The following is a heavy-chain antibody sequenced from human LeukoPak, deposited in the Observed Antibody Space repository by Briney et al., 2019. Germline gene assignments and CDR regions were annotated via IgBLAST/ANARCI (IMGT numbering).Heavy chain of an antibody. CDR3: AKAFLTMTTVTTSGAFDI. D-gene: IGHD4-17*01. Sequence: GGSLRLSCAASGFTFSSYGMSWVRQAPGKGLEWVSAISGSGGSTYYADSVKGRFTISRDNSKNTLYLQMNSLRAEDTAVYYCAKAFLTMTTVTTSGAFDIWGQGTMVTVSS. V-gene: IGHV3-23*01. CDR1: GFTFSSYG. CDR2: ISGSGGST. J-gene: IGHJ3*02.